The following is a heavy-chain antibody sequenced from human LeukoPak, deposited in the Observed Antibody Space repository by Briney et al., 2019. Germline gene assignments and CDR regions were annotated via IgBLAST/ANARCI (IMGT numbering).Heavy chain of an antibody. V-gene: IGHV4-39*01. CDR3: VGHASPLRRDDYIWDDY. Sequence: PSETLSLTCTVSGDSISSTTYYWGWIRQPPGKGQEWIGSIYSFGGTYYRPSLKSRVTISVDTSKNQFFLNLSSVTAGDTAVYFCVGHASPLRRDDYIWDDYWGPGILVTVSS. D-gene: IGHD5-24*01. CDR1: GDSISSTTYY. CDR2: IYSFGGT. J-gene: IGHJ4*02.